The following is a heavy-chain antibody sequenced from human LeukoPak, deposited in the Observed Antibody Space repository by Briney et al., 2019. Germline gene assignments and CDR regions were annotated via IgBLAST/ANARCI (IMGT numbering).Heavy chain of an antibody. V-gene: IGHV4-59*12. CDR2: IYYSGST. CDR3: ARVRFTIFAEYFDY. D-gene: IGHD3-3*01. J-gene: IGHJ4*02. Sequence: SETLSLTCTVSGGSISSYYWSWIRQPPGKGLEWIGYIYYSGSTNYNPSLKSRVTISVDTSKNQFSLKLSSVTAADTAVYYCARVRFTIFAEYFDYWGQGTLVTVSS. CDR1: GGSISSYY.